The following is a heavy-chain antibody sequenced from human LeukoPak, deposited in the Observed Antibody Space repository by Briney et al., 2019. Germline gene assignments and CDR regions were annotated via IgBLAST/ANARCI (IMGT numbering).Heavy chain of an antibody. Sequence: KTGGSLRLSCAASGFTFSNAWMSWVRQAPGKGLEWVGRIKRKTDGGTTDYAAPVKGRFTISRDDSKNTLYLQMNSLKTEDTAVYYCTTDRSTANDYWGQGTLVTVSS. V-gene: IGHV3-15*01. J-gene: IGHJ4*02. D-gene: IGHD5-18*01. CDR2: IKRKTDGGTT. CDR3: TTDRSTANDY. CDR1: GFTFSNAW.